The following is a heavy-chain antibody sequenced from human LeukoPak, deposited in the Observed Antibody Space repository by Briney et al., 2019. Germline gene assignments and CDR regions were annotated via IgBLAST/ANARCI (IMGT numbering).Heavy chain of an antibody. D-gene: IGHD5-18*01. CDR3: AREGSGYSYGYLSAFDI. CDR2: IYTSGST. J-gene: IGHJ3*02. V-gene: IGHV4-4*07. CDR1: GGPISSYY. Sequence: SETLSLTCTVSGGPISSYYWSWIRQPAGKGLEWIGRIYTSGSTNYNPSLKSRVTMSVDTSKNQFSLKLSSVTAADTAVYYCAREGSGYSYGYLSAFDIWGQGTMVTVSS.